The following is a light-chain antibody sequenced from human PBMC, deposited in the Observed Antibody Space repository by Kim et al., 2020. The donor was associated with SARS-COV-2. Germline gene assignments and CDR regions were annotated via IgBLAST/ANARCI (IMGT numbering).Light chain of an antibody. CDR1: QNMNSW. CDR2: AAS. CDR3: QQANSFPLT. J-gene: IGKJ4*01. V-gene: IGKV1-12*01. Sequence: DIQMTQSPSSVPASVGDRITITCRASQNMNSWLAWYQQKPGKAPKLLIYAASSLQSGVPSRFSGSGSGTDFTLTISRLQPEDFATYYCQQANSFPLTFGGGTKVDIK.